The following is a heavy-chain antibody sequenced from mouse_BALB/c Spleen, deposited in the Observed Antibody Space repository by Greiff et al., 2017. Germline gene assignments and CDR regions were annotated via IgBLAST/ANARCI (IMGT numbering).Heavy chain of an antibody. CDR1: GYSITSGYY. CDR2: ISYDGSN. CDR3: ARYTTVVADAMDY. Sequence: EVKLLESGPGLVKPSQSLSLTCSVTGYSITSGYYWNWIRQFPGNKLEWMGYISYDGSNNYNPSLKNRISITRDTSKIQFFLKLNSVTTEDTATYYSARYTTVVADAMDYWGQGTSVTVSS. V-gene: IGHV3-6*02. D-gene: IGHD1-1*01. J-gene: IGHJ4*01.